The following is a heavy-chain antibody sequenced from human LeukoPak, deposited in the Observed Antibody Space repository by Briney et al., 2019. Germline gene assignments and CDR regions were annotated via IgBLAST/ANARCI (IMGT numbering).Heavy chain of an antibody. CDR3: ARSDYVWGSYRPVDY. Sequence: ASVKVSCKASGGTFSSYAISWVRQAPGQGLEWMGTIIPILGIANYAQKFQGRVTITADKSTSTAYMELSSLRSEDTAVYYCARSDYVWGSYRPVDYWGQGTLVTVSS. J-gene: IGHJ4*02. CDR2: IIPILGIA. CDR1: GGTFSSYA. V-gene: IGHV1-69*04. D-gene: IGHD3-16*02.